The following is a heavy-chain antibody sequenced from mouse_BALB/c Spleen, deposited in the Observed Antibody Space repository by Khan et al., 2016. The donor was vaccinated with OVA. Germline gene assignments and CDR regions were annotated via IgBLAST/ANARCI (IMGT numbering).Heavy chain of an antibody. CDR2: IRNKANGYTT. J-gene: IGHJ1*01. CDR3: ARDKKLGRGWYFDV. Sequence: EVQLVESGGGLVQPGGSLRLSCATSGFTFTDYYMSWVRQPPGKALEWLGFIRNKANGYTTEYSASVKGRFTISRDNSQSILYLQMNTLRAEDSATYYCARDKKLGRGWYFDVWGAGTTVTVSS. V-gene: IGHV7-3*02. D-gene: IGHD4-1*01. CDR1: GFTFTDYY.